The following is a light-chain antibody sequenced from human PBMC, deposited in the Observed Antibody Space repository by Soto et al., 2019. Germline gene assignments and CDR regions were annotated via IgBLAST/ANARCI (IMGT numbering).Light chain of an antibody. CDR3: QQYNSYWT. J-gene: IGKJ1*01. CDR1: DDITNY. Sequence: IQLTQSPSSLSASVGDRVTVTCRASDDITNYLAWYQQKAGKAPKLLIYDASTLYSGVPSRFSGSGSGTDFTLTISGLQPEDFATYYCQQYNSYWTFGQGTKVDIK. CDR2: DAS. V-gene: IGKV1-9*01.